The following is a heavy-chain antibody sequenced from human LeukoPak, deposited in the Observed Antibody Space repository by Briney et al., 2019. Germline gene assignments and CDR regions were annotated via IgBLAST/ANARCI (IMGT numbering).Heavy chain of an antibody. CDR1: GGTFSSYA. V-gene: IGHV1-69*04. D-gene: IGHD3-10*01. Sequence: WASVKVSCKASGGTFSSYAISWVRQAPGQGLEWMGRIIPIFGIANYAQKFQGRVTITADKSTSTAYMELSSLRPEDTAVYYCAPYYYGSGSYYQPVDYWGQGTLVTVSS. J-gene: IGHJ4*02. CDR3: APYYYGSGSYYQPVDY. CDR2: IIPIFGIA.